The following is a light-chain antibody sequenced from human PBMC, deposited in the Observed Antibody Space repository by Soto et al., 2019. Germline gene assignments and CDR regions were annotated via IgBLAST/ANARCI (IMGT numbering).Light chain of an antibody. CDR3: HQRQSWPRT. V-gene: IGKV3-20*01. Sequence: EGVLTQSPGTLSLSPGDRATLSCRASQTVTNNYLAWYQQRPGLAPRLLIYGASSRATGIPDRFSGSGSGTDFTLTISDVQPEDFALYYCHQRQSWPRTFGQGTKVDIK. CDR1: QTVTNNY. J-gene: IGKJ1*01. CDR2: GAS.